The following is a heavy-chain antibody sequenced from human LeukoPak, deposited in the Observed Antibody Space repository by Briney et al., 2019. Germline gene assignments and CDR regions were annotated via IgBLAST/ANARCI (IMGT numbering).Heavy chain of an antibody. J-gene: IGHJ4*02. V-gene: IGHV5-10-1*01. CDR3: ARVGRAAAGFDY. CDR2: VDPSDSYT. Sequence: GESLKISCKGSGYSFTSYWISWVRQMPGKGLEWMGRVDPSDSYTNYSPSFQGHVSISADKSISTAYLQWSSLKASDTAMYYCARVGRAAAGFDYWGQGTLVTVSS. CDR1: GYSFTSYW. D-gene: IGHD6-13*01.